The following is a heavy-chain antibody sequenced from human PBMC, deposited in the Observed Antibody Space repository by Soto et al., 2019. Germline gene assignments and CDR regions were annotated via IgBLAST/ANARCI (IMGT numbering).Heavy chain of an antibody. V-gene: IGHV3-33*01. Sequence: GGSLRLSCAASGFTFSSYGMHGVRQAPGKGLEWVAVIWYDGSNKYYADSVKGRFTISRDNSKNTLYLQMNSLRAEDTAVYYCARDLDIVATIKYYYYGMDVWGQGTTVTVSS. J-gene: IGHJ6*02. CDR1: GFTFSSYG. CDR2: IWYDGSNK. D-gene: IGHD5-12*01. CDR3: ARDLDIVATIKYYYYGMDV.